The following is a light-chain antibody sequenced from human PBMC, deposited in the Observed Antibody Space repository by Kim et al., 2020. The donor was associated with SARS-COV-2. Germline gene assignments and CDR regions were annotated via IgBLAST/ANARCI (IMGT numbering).Light chain of an antibody. V-gene: IGLV7-46*01. Sequence: QAVVTQEPSLTVSPGGTVTLTCGSSTGAVTSGHYPYWFQQKPGQAPRTLIYDTDNKHSWTPARFSGSLLGGKAALTLSGAQPEDEAEYYCLLSYGGAPWVFGGWTQLTVL. J-gene: IGLJ3*02. CDR1: TGAVTSGHY. CDR2: DTD. CDR3: LLSYGGAPWV.